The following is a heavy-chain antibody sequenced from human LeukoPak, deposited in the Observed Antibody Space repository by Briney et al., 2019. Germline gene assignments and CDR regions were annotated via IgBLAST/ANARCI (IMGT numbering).Heavy chain of an antibody. CDR3: AREPITETYYYDSSGYYYEAFDI. J-gene: IGHJ3*02. D-gene: IGHD3-22*01. CDR1: GFTFSSYW. Sequence: RRGSLRLSCAASGFTFSSYWMSWVRQAPGKGLEWVANIKQDGSEKYYVDSVKGRFTISRDNAKNSLYLQMNSLRAEDTAVYYCAREPITETYYYDSSGYYYEAFDIWGQGTMVTVSS. V-gene: IGHV3-7*01. CDR2: IKQDGSEK.